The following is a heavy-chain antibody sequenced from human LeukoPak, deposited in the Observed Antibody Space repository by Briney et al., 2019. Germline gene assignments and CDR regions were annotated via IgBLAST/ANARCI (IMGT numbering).Heavy chain of an antibody. J-gene: IGHJ4*02. V-gene: IGHV3-11*06. CDR1: EFTFSDYD. Sequence: PGGSLRLSCAASEFTFSDYDMSWIRQAPGKGLEWVSYISASISFTNHADSVKGRFTISRDNTEKSVYLQMNSLRAEDTAVYYCARAGSTTIFGVLTYYFDYWGQGTLVTVSS. D-gene: IGHD3-3*01. CDR2: ISASISFT. CDR3: ARAGSTTIFGVLTYYFDY.